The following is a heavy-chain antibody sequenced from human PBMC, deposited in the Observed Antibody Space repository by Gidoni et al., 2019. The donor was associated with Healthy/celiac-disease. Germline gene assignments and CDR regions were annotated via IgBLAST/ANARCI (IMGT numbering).Heavy chain of an antibody. CDR3: ARDGYCSGGSCYGYFDY. V-gene: IGHV3-30*03. D-gene: IGHD2-15*01. Sequence: QVQLVESGGGVVQPGRSLRLSCAASGFTFSSDGMHWVRQAPGKGLEWVAVISYDGSNKYYADSVKGRFTISRDNSKNTLYLQMNSLRAEDTAVYYCARDGYCSGGSCYGYFDYWGQGTLVTVSS. J-gene: IGHJ4*02. CDR2: ISYDGSNK. CDR1: GFTFSSDG.